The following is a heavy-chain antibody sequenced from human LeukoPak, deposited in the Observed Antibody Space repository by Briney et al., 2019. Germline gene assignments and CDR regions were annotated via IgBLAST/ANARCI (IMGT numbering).Heavy chain of an antibody. CDR3: ARTAPYGSGSEYFVWFDP. V-gene: IGHV1-18*01. CDR1: GYTFTSYG. CDR2: ISAYNGNT. Sequence: ASVKVSCKASGYTFTSYGISWVRQAPGQGLEWMGWISAYNGNTNYAQKPQGRVTMTTDTSTSTAYMELRSLRSDDTAVYYCARTAPYGSGSEYFVWFDPWGQGTLVTVSS. J-gene: IGHJ5*02. D-gene: IGHD3-10*01.